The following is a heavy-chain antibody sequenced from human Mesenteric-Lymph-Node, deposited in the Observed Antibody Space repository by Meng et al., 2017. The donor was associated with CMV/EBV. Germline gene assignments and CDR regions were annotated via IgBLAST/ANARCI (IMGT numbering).Heavy chain of an antibody. Sequence: SQTLSLTCAISGDSVSSNSATWNWIRQSPSRGLEWLGRTYYRSKWYNDYAISVKSRITITPDTSRNQFSLQLNSVTPEDTAVYYCARDREYISSWYPFDSWGQGTLVTVSS. CDR1: GDSVSSNSAT. CDR3: ARDREYISSWYPFDS. J-gene: IGHJ4*02. V-gene: IGHV6-1*01. CDR2: TYYRSKWYN. D-gene: IGHD6-13*01.